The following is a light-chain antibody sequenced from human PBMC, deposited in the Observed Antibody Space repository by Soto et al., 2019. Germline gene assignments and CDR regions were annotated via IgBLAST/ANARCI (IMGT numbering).Light chain of an antibody. J-gene: IGLJ2*01. CDR1: SSDVGGYNY. V-gene: IGLV2-14*01. CDR2: EVS. CDR3: SSYTSSSTLV. Sequence: QSALTQPASVSGSPGQSITISCTGTSSDVGGYNYVSWYQQHPGKAPKLMIYEVSNRPSGVSNLFSGYKSVNTASLTISGLQAEDAADYYCSSYTSSSTLVFGGGTKLTVL.